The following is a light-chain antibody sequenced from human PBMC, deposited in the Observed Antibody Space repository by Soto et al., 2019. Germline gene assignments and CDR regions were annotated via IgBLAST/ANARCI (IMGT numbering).Light chain of an antibody. J-gene: IGKJ1*01. CDR2: QTS. Sequence: LLTRSPSTLSSFPGDRFTLSCRASQYINTRLAWYQHIPGQAPRLLIYQTSIRAAGIPARFSASGSGTDLTITISDVQPEDFETYYCKQRNSWNRKFGQGTKVDIK. CDR1: QYINTR. V-gene: IGKV3D-11*01. CDR3: KQRNSWNRK.